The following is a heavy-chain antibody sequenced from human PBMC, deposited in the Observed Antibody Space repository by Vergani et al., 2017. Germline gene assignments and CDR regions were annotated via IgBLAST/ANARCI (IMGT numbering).Heavy chain of an antibody. CDR3: VYRKTGCGTTGCFYPFYYYYYMDV. J-gene: IGHJ6*03. V-gene: IGHV2-5*04. CDR1: GFSLNTRGVS. D-gene: IGHD1-7*01. Sequence: QITLKESGPTLLKPTQTLTLTCTFSGFSLNTRGVSVAWIRQPPGKALDWLALIYWNDDQHYSPSLNNSVTIPKDTFKNQVVLTMTNMDYVDTGTYYCVYRKTGCGTTGCFYPFYYYYYMDVWGKGTTVTVS. CDR2: IYWNDDQ.